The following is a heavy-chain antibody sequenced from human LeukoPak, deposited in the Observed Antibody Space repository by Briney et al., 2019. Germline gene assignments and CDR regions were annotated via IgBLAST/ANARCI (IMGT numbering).Heavy chain of an antibody. J-gene: IGHJ4*02. CDR2: INSDGSST. Sequence: PGGSLKLSCEAPGFPFTTFWITWVLQAPTKELLWFSLINSDGSSTTYADSVKGRFTISRDNSKNRLYLQMNSLRAEDTAVYYCARDRVGYYDSSGSLGYWGQGTLVTVSS. V-gene: IGHV3-74*01. CDR3: ARDRVGYYDSSGSLGY. CDR1: GFPFTTFW. D-gene: IGHD3-22*01.